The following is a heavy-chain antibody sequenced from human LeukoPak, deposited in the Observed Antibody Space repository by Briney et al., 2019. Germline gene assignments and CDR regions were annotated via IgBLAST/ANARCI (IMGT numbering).Heavy chain of an antibody. V-gene: IGHV1-18*01. CDR1: GYTFTSYG. Sequence: ASVKVSCKASGYTFTSYGITWVRQAPGQGLEWMGWISGYNGNTNNAQKFQGRVTMTTDTSTSTAYMELRSLRSDDTAVYHCARAHQFHSVSIFWGQGTLVTVSS. CDR2: ISGYNGNT. D-gene: IGHD2/OR15-2a*01. CDR3: ARAHQFHSVSIF. J-gene: IGHJ4*02.